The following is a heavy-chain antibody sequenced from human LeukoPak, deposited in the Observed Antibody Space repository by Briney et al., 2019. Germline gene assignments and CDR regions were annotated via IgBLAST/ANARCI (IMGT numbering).Heavy chain of an antibody. CDR1: GYTFTSYD. D-gene: IGHD3-10*01. Sequence: ASVKVSCKASGYTFTSYDINWVRQATGQGLEWMGWMNPNSGNTGYAQKFQGRVTMTRNTSISTAYMELSSLRSEDTAVYYCARGRRTMVRGVPTNWFDPWGQGTLVIVSS. J-gene: IGHJ5*02. CDR2: MNPNSGNT. CDR3: ARGRRTMVRGVPTNWFDP. V-gene: IGHV1-8*01.